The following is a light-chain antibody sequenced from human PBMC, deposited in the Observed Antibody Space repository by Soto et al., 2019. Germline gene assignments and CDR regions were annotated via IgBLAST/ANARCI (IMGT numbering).Light chain of an antibody. V-gene: IGLV2-14*01. CDR3: SSYTSRNNVV. J-gene: IGLJ2*01. CDR1: SSDVGGYNY. Sequence: QSVLTQPASVSGSPGQSITISCTGTSSDVGGYNYVSWYQQHPGKAPKLMIYEVSNRPSGVSKRFSGSKFGNTASLTISGLQAEDEADYYCSSYTSRNNVVFGGGTKVTVL. CDR2: EVS.